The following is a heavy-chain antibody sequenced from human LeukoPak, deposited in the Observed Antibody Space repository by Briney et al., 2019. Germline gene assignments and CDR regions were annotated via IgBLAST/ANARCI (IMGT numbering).Heavy chain of an antibody. CDR1: GVSFSGYY. D-gene: IGHD5-18*01. V-gene: IGHV4-34*01. Sequence: SETLSLTCAVSGVSFSGYYWSWIRQPPGKGLEWIGEINHSGSTNYNPSLKSRVTISVDTSKNQFSLNLRSVTAADTAVYYCASTTMGTYYFDYWGQGTLVTVSS. CDR3: ASTTMGTYYFDY. CDR2: INHSGST. J-gene: IGHJ4*02.